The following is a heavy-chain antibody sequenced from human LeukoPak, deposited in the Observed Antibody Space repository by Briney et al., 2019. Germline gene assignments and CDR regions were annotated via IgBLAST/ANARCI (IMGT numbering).Heavy chain of an antibody. CDR3: ARGDYSNGWRSAPYYLDY. CDR1: GGSFSGYY. Sequence: SETLSLTCAVYGGSFSGYYWSWIRQPPGKGLEWIGEINHSGSTNYNPSLKSRVTISVDTSKNQFSLKLSSVTAADTAVYYCARGDYSNGWRSAPYYLDYWGRGTLVTVSS. D-gene: IGHD6-19*01. CDR2: INHSGST. V-gene: IGHV4-34*01. J-gene: IGHJ4*02.